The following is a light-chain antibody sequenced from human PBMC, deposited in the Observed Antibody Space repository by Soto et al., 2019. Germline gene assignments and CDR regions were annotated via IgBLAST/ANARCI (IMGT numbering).Light chain of an antibody. CDR1: QSVSSY. CDR3: QQRSNWLLT. Sequence: EIVLTQSPATLSLSPGERATLSCRASQSVSSYLAWYQQKPGQAPRLLISDASNRATGIPARFSGSGSGTDFTLTISSLEPEDCAVYYCQQRSNWLLTFGGGTKVEIK. V-gene: IGKV3-11*01. CDR2: DAS. J-gene: IGKJ4*01.